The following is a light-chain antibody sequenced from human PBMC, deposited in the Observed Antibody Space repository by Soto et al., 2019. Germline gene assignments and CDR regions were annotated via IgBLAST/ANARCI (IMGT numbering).Light chain of an antibody. CDR3: QQYDNSFT. Sequence: EILLTQSPATLPLSPGERATLSCRASQSVITYLAWYQQKPGQAPRLLIHSVSSRATGIPDRLSGSGSGTGFTLTISRQDPEDFAVYYCQQYDNSFTFGGGTKVDIK. J-gene: IGKJ4*01. CDR2: SVS. V-gene: IGKV3-20*01. CDR1: QSVITY.